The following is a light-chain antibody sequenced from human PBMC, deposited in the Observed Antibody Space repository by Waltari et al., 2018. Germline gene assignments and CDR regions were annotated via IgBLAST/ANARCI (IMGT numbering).Light chain of an antibody. V-gene: IGKV3-20*01. CDR3: QQYGDDSRPRLA. CDR2: ATS. Sequence: EIVLTQSPGTLSLSPGERATLSCRASQRVASNYLAWYQQKPGQAPRFLIYATSTRAPGSPDWFSGSGYWTDVTLTISRLEPEDFAVYYCQQYGDDSRPRLAFGQGTKVEI. J-gene: IGKJ1*01. CDR1: QRVASNY.